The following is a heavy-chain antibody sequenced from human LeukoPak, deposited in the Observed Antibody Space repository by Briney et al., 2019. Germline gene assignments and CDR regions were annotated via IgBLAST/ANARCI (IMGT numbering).Heavy chain of an antibody. CDR2: ISYDGSNK. D-gene: IGHD2-8*01. CDR3: ASPPVYATTNDY. V-gene: IGHV3-30*04. CDR1: GFTFSSYA. Sequence: GGSLRLSCAASGFTFSSYAMHWVRQAPGKGLEWVAVISYDGSNKYYADSVKGRFTISRDNSKNTLYLQMNSLRAEDTAVYYCASPPVYATTNDYWGQGTLVTVSS. J-gene: IGHJ4*02.